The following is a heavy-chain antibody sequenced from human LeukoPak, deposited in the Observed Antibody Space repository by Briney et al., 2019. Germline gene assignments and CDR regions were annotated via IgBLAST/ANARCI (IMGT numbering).Heavy chain of an antibody. D-gene: IGHD6-19*01. J-gene: IGHJ4*02. CDR2: INVKSGAT. V-gene: IGHV1-2*06. Sequence: AASVKVSCKASGYTFIDYYFNWVRQAPGQGPEWMGRINVKSGATDYAQKFQGRVTVTRDTSISTAYMELSSLRSDDTAVHYCARVGRESSTGWLDYWGQGTLVTVSS. CDR3: ARVGRESSTGWLDY. CDR1: GYTFIDYY.